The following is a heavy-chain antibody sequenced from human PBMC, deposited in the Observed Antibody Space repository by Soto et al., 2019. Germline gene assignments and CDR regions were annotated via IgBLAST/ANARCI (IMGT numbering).Heavy chain of an antibody. D-gene: IGHD6-13*01. CDR1: GYTFSSYG. CDR2: ISAYNGNT. Sequence: ASVKVSCKASGYTFSSYGISWVRQAPGQGLEWMGWISAYNGNTNYAQKLQGRVTMTTDTSTSTAYMELRSLRSDDTAVYYCARVPVDQQLHWFDPWGQGTLVTVSS. V-gene: IGHV1-18*01. CDR3: ARVPVDQQLHWFDP. J-gene: IGHJ5*02.